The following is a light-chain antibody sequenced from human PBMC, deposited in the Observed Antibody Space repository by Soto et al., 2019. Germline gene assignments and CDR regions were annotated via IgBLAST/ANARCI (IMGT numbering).Light chain of an antibody. CDR2: DAT. V-gene: IGKV3-11*01. Sequence: EIVMTQSPANLSLSQGERATLSCRASQSVTTYLVWYQQKPGQAPRLLIYDATNRATGIPARFTAAGSGTDFTLTISSLEPEDSAVYFCQQRTTWPLTFGGGTKVEIK. CDR3: QQRTTWPLT. CDR1: QSVTTY. J-gene: IGKJ4*01.